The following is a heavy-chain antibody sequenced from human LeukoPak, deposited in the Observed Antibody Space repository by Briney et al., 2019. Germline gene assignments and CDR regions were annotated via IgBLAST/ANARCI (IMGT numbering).Heavy chain of an antibody. D-gene: IGHD3-3*01. CDR3: AVGVGVDPEWSIDY. J-gene: IGHJ4*02. Sequence: PSETLSLTCTVSGGSISSYYWSWIRQPPGKGLEWIGYIYYSGSTNYNPSLKSRVTISVDTSKNQFSLKLSSVTAADTAVYYCAVGVGVDPEWSIDYWGQGTLVTVSS. CDR1: GGSISSYY. CDR2: IYYSGST. V-gene: IGHV4-59*01.